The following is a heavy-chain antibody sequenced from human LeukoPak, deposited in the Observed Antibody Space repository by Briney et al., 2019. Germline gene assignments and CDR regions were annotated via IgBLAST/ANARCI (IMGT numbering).Heavy chain of an antibody. J-gene: IGHJ4*02. CDR1: GFTFSSYS. CDR3: ARDQIRLVPYFDY. CDR2: ISSSSSYI. D-gene: IGHD6-19*01. V-gene: IGHV3-21*01. Sequence: GGSLRLSCGASGFTFSSYSMNWVRQAPGKGLEWVSSISSSSSYIYYTDSVKGRFTISRDNAKNSLYLQMNSLRAEDTAVYYCARDQIRLVPYFDYWGQGTLVTVSS.